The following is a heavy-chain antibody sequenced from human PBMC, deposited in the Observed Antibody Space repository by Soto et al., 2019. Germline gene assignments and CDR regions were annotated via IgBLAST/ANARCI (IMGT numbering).Heavy chain of an antibody. V-gene: IGHV5-51*01. D-gene: IGHD3-10*01. J-gene: IGHJ4*02. CDR3: ARHEGYYGSPAAGLFDY. Sequence: GESLKISCKGSGYIFTDHCIVWVRQMAGKGLEWMGIIYPGDSDTRYSPSFQGQVTISADKSISTAYLQWSSLKASDTAMYYCARHEGYYGSPAAGLFDYWGQGTLVTVSS. CDR2: IYPGDSDT. CDR1: GYIFTDHC.